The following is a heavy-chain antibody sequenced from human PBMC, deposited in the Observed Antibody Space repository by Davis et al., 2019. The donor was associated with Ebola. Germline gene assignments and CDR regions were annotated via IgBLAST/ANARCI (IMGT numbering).Heavy chain of an antibody. D-gene: IGHD5-12*01. CDR1: GFTFSRYS. CDR3: AREGYREHYGMDV. CDR2: ISSSSSYI. Sequence: PGGSLRLSCAASGFTFSRYSMNWVRQAPGKGLEWVSSISSSSSYIYYADSVKGRFTISRDNAKNSLYLQMNSLRAEDTAVYYCAREGYREHYGMDVWGQGTTVTVSS. J-gene: IGHJ6*02. V-gene: IGHV3-21*01.